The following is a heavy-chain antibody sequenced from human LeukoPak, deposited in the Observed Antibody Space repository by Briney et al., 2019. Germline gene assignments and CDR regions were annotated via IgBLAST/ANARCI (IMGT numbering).Heavy chain of an antibody. V-gene: IGHV4-34*01. J-gene: IGHJ6*03. Sequence: PSETLSLTCNVSGGSFNGYYWTWIRQPPGKGLEGIAEINHIETTNHNPSLKSRVTLSTDTSKSQFFLKLTSVTAADTALYYCARLVVTAHQYHYYLDVWGEGTTVTVSS. CDR3: ARLVVTAHQYHYYLDV. CDR1: GGSFNGYY. D-gene: IGHD2-21*02. CDR2: INHIETT.